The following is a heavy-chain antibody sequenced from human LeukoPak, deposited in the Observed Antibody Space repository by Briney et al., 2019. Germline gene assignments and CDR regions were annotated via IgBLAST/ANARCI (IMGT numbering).Heavy chain of an antibody. V-gene: IGHV3-73*01. Sequence: GGSLRLSCAASGFTLSDSAIHWVPQASGKGLEWVGLIDRPAKSYATAYGASVGGRFTISRDDSKNTAYLQMDSLRAEDTAIYYCARTFDKWGQGTLVTVSS. CDR3: ARTFDK. J-gene: IGHJ4*02. CDR1: GFTLSDSA. CDR2: IDRPAKSYAT.